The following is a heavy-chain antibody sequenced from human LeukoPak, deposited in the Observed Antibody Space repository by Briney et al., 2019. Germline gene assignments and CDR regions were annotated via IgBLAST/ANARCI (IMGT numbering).Heavy chain of an antibody. CDR1: GFTFSSYW. CDR3: ARVDYGGDVGAFDI. Sequence: GGSLRLSCAASGFTFSSYWMHWVRQAPGKGLVWVSRINSDGSSTSYADSVKGRFTISRDNSKNTLYLQMNSLRAEDTAVYYCARVDYGGDVGAFDIWGQGTMVTVSS. D-gene: IGHD4-17*01. J-gene: IGHJ3*02. V-gene: IGHV3-74*01. CDR2: INSDGSST.